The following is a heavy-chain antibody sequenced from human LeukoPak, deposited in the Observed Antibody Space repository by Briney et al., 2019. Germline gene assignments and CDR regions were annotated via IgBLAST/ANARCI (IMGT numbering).Heavy chain of an antibody. CDR1: GGSISSYY. CDR3: ARESRYYDTLTGYYIGYFDY. J-gene: IGHJ4*02. Sequence: SETLSLTCTVSGGSISSYYWSWIRQPPGKGLEWIGYIYYSGSTNYNPSLKSRVAISVDTSKNQFSLKLSSVTAADTAVYYCARESRYYDTLTGYYIGYFDYWGQGTLVTVSS. CDR2: IYYSGST. D-gene: IGHD3-9*01. V-gene: IGHV4-59*01.